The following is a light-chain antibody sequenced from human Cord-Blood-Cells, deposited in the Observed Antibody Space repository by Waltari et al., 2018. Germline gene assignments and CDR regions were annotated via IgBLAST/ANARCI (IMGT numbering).Light chain of an antibody. Sequence: DIVMTQSPDPLAVSLGERDTINCKSSQSVLYSSNNKNYLAWYQQKPGQPPKLLIYWASTRESGVPDRFSGSGSGTDFTLTISSLQAEDVAVYYCQQYYSTPRTFGQGTKVEIK. J-gene: IGKJ1*01. CDR3: QQYYSTPRT. CDR2: WAS. CDR1: QSVLYSSNNKNY. V-gene: IGKV4-1*01.